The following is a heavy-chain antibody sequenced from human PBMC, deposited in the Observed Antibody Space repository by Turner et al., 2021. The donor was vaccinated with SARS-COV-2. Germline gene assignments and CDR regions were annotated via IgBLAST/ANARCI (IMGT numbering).Heavy chain of an antibody. CDR1: GFTVSNNY. J-gene: IGHJ5*02. V-gene: IGHV3-9*01. Sequence: EVQLVESGGGLVQPGGSLRLSCAVSGFTVSNNYMSWVRQAPGKGLEWVSGISWKSGRIGYADSVKGRFTISRDNAKNSLYLQMNSLKAEDTALYYCVRGLDSMGYNWFDPWGLGTLVTVSS. CDR3: VRGLDSMGYNWFDP. D-gene: IGHD2-2*03. CDR2: ISWKSGRI.